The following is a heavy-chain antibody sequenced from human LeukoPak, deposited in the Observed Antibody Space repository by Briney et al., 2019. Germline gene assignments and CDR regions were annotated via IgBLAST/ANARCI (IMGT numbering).Heavy chain of an antibody. CDR2: INAGNGNT. Sequence: ASVKVSCKASGYTFTSYAMHWVRQAPGQRLERMGWINAGNGNTKYSQKFQGRVTITRDTSASTAYMELSSLRSEDTAVYYCARVGYDILTGYDYWGQGTLVTVSS. CDR1: GYTFTSYA. CDR3: ARVGYDILTGYDY. V-gene: IGHV1-3*01. D-gene: IGHD3-9*01. J-gene: IGHJ4*02.